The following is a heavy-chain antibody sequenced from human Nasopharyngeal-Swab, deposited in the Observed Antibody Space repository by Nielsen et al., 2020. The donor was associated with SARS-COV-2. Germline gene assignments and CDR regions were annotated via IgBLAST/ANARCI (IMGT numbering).Heavy chain of an antibody. J-gene: IGHJ4*02. CDR3: TTVAGSYGRFDY. V-gene: IGHV1-18*04. CDR2: ISAYNGNT. Sequence: ASVKVSCKASGYSFTSYAFSWVRQAPGQGLEWMGWISAYNGNTNYAQKFQGRVTMTTDTSTSTAYMELSSLTSEDTAVYYCTTVAGSYGRFDYWGQGTLVTVSS. D-gene: IGHD1-26*01. CDR1: GYSFTSYA.